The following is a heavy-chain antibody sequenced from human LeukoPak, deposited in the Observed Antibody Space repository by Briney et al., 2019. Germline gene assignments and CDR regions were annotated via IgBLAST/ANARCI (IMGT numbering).Heavy chain of an antibody. CDR2: NIPIFGTA. CDR1: GGTFSSYA. Sequence: SVKVSCKASGGTFSSYAISWVRQAPGQGLEWMGGNIPIFGTANYAQKFQGRVTITADESTSTAYMELSSLRSEDTAVYYCARDRVDYGSGSYSPFDYWGQGTLVTVSS. V-gene: IGHV1-69*13. CDR3: ARDRVDYGSGSYSPFDY. D-gene: IGHD3-10*01. J-gene: IGHJ4*02.